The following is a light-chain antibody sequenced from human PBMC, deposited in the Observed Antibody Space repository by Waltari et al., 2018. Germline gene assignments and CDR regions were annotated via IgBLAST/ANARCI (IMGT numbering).Light chain of an antibody. CDR1: RLILRA. V-gene: IGKV3-20*01. CDR2: DVS. Sequence: EIMLTQSPGTLSLSPGERATLSCRASRLILRALAWYQQKPGQAPRLLIYDVSTRASGIPDRFSGSGSGTDFSLTISRLEPEDFAVYYCQHYVRLPVTFGQGTKLEFK. CDR3: QHYVRLPVT. J-gene: IGKJ1*01.